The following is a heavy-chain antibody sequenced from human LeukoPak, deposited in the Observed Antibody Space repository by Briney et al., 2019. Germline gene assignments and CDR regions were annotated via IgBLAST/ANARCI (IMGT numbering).Heavy chain of an antibody. CDR1: GFTFSSYG. J-gene: IGHJ4*02. V-gene: IGHV3-30*18. Sequence: PGRSLRLSCAASGFTFSSYGMHWVRQAPGKGLEWVAVISYDGSNKYYADSVKGRFTISRDNSKNTLYLQMNSLRAEDTAVYYCAKVGLVYYGSGSATYSDYWGQGTLVTVSS. CDR2: ISYDGSNK. CDR3: AKVGLVYYGSGSATYSDY. D-gene: IGHD3-10*01.